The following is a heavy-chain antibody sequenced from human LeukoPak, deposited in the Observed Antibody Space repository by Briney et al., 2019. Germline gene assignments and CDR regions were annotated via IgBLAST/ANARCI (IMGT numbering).Heavy chain of an antibody. CDR2: ISGSGGST. J-gene: IGHJ5*02. D-gene: IGHD3-10*01. CDR1: GFTFSSYA. V-gene: IGHV3-23*01. Sequence: GGSLRLSCAASGFTFSSYAMSWVRQAPGKGLEWVSAISGSGGSTYYADSVKGRFTISRDNAKNSLYLQMNSLRAEDTALYYCAKCGSGSYLDNWFDPWGQGTLVTVSS. CDR3: AKCGSGSYLDNWFDP.